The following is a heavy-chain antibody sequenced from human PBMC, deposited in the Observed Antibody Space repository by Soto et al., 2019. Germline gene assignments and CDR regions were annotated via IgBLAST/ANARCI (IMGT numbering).Heavy chain of an antibody. V-gene: IGHV3-23*01. CDR1: GFTFSSYA. Sequence: EVQLLESGGGLVQPGGSLRLSCAASGFTFSSYAMSWVRQAPGKGLEWVSGLSGRGGSTYYADSVKCRFTCSRDNSKNTLYLQMNRLRAEDTAVYYCAKGYCSDRSCSRRQFDPWGQGTMVIVSS. CDR3: AKGYCSDRSCSRRQFDP. CDR2: LSGRGGST. D-gene: IGHD2-15*01. J-gene: IGHJ5*02.